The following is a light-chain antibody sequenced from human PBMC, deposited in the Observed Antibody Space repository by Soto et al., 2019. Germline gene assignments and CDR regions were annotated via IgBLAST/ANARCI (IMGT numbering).Light chain of an antibody. CDR3: QQYNNWPPWT. CDR1: QSVSSN. Sequence: EVVMTQSPATLSVSPGERATLSCRASQSVSSNFAWYQQKPGHAPRLLIYVSSTRATGISARFSGSGSGTEFTLTISSLQSEDFAVYSCQQYNNWPPWTFGQGTKVEIK. V-gene: IGKV3-15*01. J-gene: IGKJ1*01. CDR2: VSS.